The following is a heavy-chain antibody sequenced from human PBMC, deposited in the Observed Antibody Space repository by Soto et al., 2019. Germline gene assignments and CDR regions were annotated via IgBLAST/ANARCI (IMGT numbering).Heavy chain of an antibody. Sequence: SETLSLTCAISGGSFSGYYWSWIRQPPGKGLEWIGEINHDGITNYNPSLKSRVTISLDTSKNQFSLTLTSVTAADTSVYYCAGRYCSGGSCYRPWGQGTLVTVSS. CDR1: GGSFSGYY. D-gene: IGHD2-15*01. V-gene: IGHV4-34*01. CDR2: INHDGIT. CDR3: AGRYCSGGSCYRP. J-gene: IGHJ5*02.